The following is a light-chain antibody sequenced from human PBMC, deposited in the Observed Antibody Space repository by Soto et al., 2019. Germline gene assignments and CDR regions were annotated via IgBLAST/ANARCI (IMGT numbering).Light chain of an antibody. CDR2: GTS. V-gene: IGKV3-20*01. J-gene: IGKJ4*01. Sequence: EIVVTQSPGNLSLSPGERATLSCRASQSVSSSYLAWYQQKPGQAPRLLISGTSSRATGIPDRFSGGGSGTDFTLTISRLEPEDFAVDFCQQYASSPLTFGGGTKVEIK. CDR3: QQYASSPLT. CDR1: QSVSSSY.